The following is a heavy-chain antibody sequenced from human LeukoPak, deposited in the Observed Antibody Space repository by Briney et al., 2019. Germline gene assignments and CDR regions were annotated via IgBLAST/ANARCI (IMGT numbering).Heavy chain of an antibody. Sequence: SVKVSCKASGGTFSSYAISWVRQAPGPGLDWMGGIIPIFGTANYAQKFQGRVTITADESTSTAYMELSSLRSEDTAVYYCAREGVGELSFDYWGQGTLVTVSS. V-gene: IGHV1-69*01. CDR1: GGTFSSYA. CDR2: IIPIFGTA. D-gene: IGHD3-16*01. CDR3: AREGVGELSFDY. J-gene: IGHJ4*02.